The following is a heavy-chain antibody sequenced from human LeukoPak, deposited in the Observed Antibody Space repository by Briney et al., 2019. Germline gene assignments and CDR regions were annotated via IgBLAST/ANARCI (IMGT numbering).Heavy chain of an antibody. CDR1: GGSISSGSYY. CDR3: ARGAVLRFVEWLSNDAFDI. V-gene: IGHV4-61*02. J-gene: IGHJ3*02. CDR2: IYTSGST. D-gene: IGHD3-3*01. Sequence: SETLSLTCTVSGGSISSGSYYWSWIRQPAGKGLEWIGRIYTSGSTNYNPSLKSRVTISVDTSKNQFSLKLSSVTAAATAVYYCARGAVLRFVEWLSNDAFDIWGQGTMVTVSS.